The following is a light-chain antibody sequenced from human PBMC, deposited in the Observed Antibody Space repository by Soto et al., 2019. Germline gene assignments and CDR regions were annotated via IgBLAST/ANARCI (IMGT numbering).Light chain of an antibody. CDR3: QVWASTAEFFV. Sequence: SYELTHPPSVAVAPGHMAKITWGGDKIGSKIVHWYKQRPGQAPVAVVFDATDRPSGIPDRISASRSGDTATLTISRVEAGDEADYYCQVWASTAEFFVFGSGTKVTVL. CDR1: KIGSKI. CDR2: DAT. V-gene: IGLV3-21*02. J-gene: IGLJ1*01.